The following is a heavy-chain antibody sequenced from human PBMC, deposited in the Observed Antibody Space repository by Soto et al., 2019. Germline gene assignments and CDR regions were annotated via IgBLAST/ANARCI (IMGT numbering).Heavy chain of an antibody. J-gene: IGHJ4*01. V-gene: IGHV4-4*02. Sequence: SETLSLTYAVSGDYIIGPHWWRWVSQPPGKGLEFIGETHHSRGTNYNPSLRSRVTMSLDKSKNQLSLILYSVTAVDTGVYFCARYSAASGTYYFDYWGQGTLVTVSS. CDR2: THHSRGT. D-gene: IGHD6-13*01. CDR1: GDYIIGPHW. CDR3: ARYSAASGTYYFDY.